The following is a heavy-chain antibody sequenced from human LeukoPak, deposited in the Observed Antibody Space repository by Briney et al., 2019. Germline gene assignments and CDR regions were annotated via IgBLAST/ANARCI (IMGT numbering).Heavy chain of an antibody. J-gene: IGHJ6*02. CDR1: GFTFSNYA. CDR3: ARDADYYYGMDV. V-gene: IGHV4-34*01. CDR2: INHSGST. Sequence: GSLRLSCVGSGFTFSNYALTWVRQPPGKGLEWIGEINHSGSTNYNPSLKSRVTISVDTSKNQFSLKLSSVTAADTAVYYCARDADYYYGMDVWGQGTTVTVSS.